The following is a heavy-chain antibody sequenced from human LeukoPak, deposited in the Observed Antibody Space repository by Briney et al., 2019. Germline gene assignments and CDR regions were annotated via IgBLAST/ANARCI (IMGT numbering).Heavy chain of an antibody. CDR3: AGEPESDYGGNGDAFDI. J-gene: IGHJ3*02. CDR2: IYYSGST. V-gene: IGHV4-59*01. Sequence: SETLSLTCTVSGGSISSYYWSWIRQPPGKGLEWIGYIYYSGSTNYNPSLKSRVTISVDTSKNQFSLKLSSVTAADTAVYYCAGEPESDYGGNGDAFDIWGQGTMVTVSS. CDR1: GGSISSYY. D-gene: IGHD4-23*01.